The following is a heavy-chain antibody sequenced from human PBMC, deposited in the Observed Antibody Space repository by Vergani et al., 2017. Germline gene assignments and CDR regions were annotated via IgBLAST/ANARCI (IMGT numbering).Heavy chain of an antibody. J-gene: IGHJ5*02. D-gene: IGHD4-11*01. CDR3: ARVSNQESWFDP. V-gene: IGHV4-31*03. Sequence: QVQLQESGPGLVKPSQTLSLTCTVSGGSIRSGGYYWSWIRQYPGKGLEWIGCIYYSGSTFYNPSLKSRVTISVDTSKNLFSLKLSSVTAADTAVYYCARVSNQESWFDPWGQGTLVTVSS. CDR1: GGSIRSGGYY. CDR2: IYYSGST.